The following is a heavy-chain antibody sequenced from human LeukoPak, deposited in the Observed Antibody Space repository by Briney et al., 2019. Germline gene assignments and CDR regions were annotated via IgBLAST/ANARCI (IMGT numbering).Heavy chain of an antibody. Sequence: SETLSLTCTVSGDSISSSSYYWGWVRQPPGKGLEWIADIYYSGSSYYSPSLKSRVTISLDTSKNQFSLKLRSVTAAHTAVYFCARRRYYDSTGLLDWGQGTLVSVSS. CDR1: GDSISSSSYY. V-gene: IGHV4-39*01. CDR2: IYYSGSS. D-gene: IGHD3-22*01. CDR3: ARRRYYDSTGLLD. J-gene: IGHJ1*01.